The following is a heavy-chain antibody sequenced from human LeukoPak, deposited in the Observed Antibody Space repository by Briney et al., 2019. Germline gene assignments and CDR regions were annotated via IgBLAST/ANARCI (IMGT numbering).Heavy chain of an antibody. V-gene: IGHV3-48*01. Sequence: PGGSLRLSCAASGFTFSSYSMNWVRQAPGKGLEWVSYISSSSSTIYYADSVKGRFTISRDNAKNSLYLQMNSLRAEDTAVYYCARDPSATVNSQSFDYWGQGTLVTVSS. D-gene: IGHD4-11*01. CDR3: ARDPSATVNSQSFDY. J-gene: IGHJ4*02. CDR2: ISSSSSTI. CDR1: GFTFSSYS.